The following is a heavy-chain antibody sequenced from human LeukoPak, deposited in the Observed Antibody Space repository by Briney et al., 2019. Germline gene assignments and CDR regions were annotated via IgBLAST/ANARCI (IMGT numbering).Heavy chain of an antibody. CDR1: GGSFSGYY. D-gene: IGHD1-14*01. Sequence: SETLSLTCAAYGGSFSGYYWSWIRQPPGKGLEWIGEINHSGSTNYNPPLKSRVTISVDTSKNQFSLKLSSVTAADTAVYYCARSNHRYYYGMDVWGQGTTVTVSS. CDR3: ARSNHRYYYGMDV. J-gene: IGHJ6*02. CDR2: INHSGST. V-gene: IGHV4-34*01.